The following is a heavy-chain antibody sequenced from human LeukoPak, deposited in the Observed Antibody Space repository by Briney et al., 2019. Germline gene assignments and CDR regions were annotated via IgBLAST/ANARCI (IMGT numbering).Heavy chain of an antibody. D-gene: IGHD3-16*02. J-gene: IGHJ3*02. Sequence: GESLKISCKGSGYSFPNYWIGWVRQMPGKGLEWMGIIYPGDSDTTYKSSFQGQVTISADKSISTAYLQWSSLKASDTAMYYCARQHFNQLELSDAFDIWGQGTMVTVSS. V-gene: IGHV5-51*01. CDR2: IYPGDSDT. CDR1: GYSFPNYW. CDR3: ARQHFNQLELSDAFDI.